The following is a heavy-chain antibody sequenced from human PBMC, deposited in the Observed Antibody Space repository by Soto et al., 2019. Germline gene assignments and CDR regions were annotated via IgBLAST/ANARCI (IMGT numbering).Heavy chain of an antibody. CDR3: ARAVIMVYASSYYYYYGMDV. V-gene: IGHV3-7*03. D-gene: IGHD2-8*01. Sequence: GGSLRLSCAASGFTFSSYWMSWVRQAPGKGLEWVANIKQDGSEKYYVDSVKGRFTISRDNAKNSLYLQMNSLRAEDTAVYYCARAVIMVYASSYYYYYGMDVWGQGTTVTVSS. J-gene: IGHJ6*02. CDR1: GFTFSSYW. CDR2: IKQDGSEK.